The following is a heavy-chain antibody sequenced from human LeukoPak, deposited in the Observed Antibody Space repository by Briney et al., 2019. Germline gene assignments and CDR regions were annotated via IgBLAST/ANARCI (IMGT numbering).Heavy chain of an antibody. Sequence: SETLSLTCTVSGGSISSSSYYWGWIRQPPGKGLEWIGRIYTSGSTNYNPSLKSRVTISVDTSKNQFSLSLSSVTAADTAVYFCAREIVSSYYYNGMDVWGQGTTVTVSS. J-gene: IGHJ6*02. CDR1: GGSISSSSYY. V-gene: IGHV4-39*07. CDR2: IYTSGST. D-gene: IGHD5/OR15-5a*01. CDR3: AREIVSSYYYNGMDV.